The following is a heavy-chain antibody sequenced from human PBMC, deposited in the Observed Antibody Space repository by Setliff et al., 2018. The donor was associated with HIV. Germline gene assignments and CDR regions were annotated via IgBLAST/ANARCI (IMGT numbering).Heavy chain of an antibody. J-gene: IGHJ6*03. CDR1: GFTFSNFA. Sequence: GGSLRLSCVASGFTFSNFAMHWVRQAPGKGLEWVSVITYDGSRTYYADSVKGRFTISRDNSKNTLYLQVNSLRPEDTAVYYCARDRGSGTCRGCDYMDVWGKGTTVTVS. D-gene: IGHD3-3*01. CDR3: ARDRGSGTCRGCDYMDV. CDR2: ITYDGSRT. V-gene: IGHV3-30*01.